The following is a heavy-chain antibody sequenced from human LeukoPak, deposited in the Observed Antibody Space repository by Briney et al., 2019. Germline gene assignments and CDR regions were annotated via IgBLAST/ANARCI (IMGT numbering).Heavy chain of an antibody. D-gene: IGHD6-6*01. CDR3: AKGSSPVRYFYMDV. CDR1: GFTFSAYA. Sequence: GGSLRLSCAASGFTFSAYAMSWVRQAPGKGLEWVSGISNSGGSTYYADSVKGRFTISRDNSKNTLFLQMNSLRVEDTALYYCAKGSSPVRYFYMDVCGKGTAVTVSS. CDR2: ISNSGGST. V-gene: IGHV3-23*01. J-gene: IGHJ6*03.